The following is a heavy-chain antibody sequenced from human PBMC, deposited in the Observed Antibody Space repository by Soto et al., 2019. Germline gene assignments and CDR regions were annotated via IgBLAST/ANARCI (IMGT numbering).Heavy chain of an antibody. V-gene: IGHV1-69*06. D-gene: IGHD6-6*01. CDR2: IIPMFGTT. J-gene: IGHJ6*02. CDR3: ARGVVPAAGAAPPYFHYGVDV. Sequence: QVQLVQSGPEVKKPGSSVKVSCKTSGDTFKKFAISWVRQAPGQGPEWMGGIIPMFGTTKYTQKFQGRVTFTADKSTGTAYRELTSLISEDTATYFCARGVVPAAGAAPPYFHYGVDVWGQGTTVTVSS. CDR1: GDTFKKFA.